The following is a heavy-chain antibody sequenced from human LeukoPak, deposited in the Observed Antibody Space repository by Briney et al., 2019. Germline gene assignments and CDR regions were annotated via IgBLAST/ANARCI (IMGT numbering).Heavy chain of an antibody. CDR3: TRAVLGVPAAIPPYYYYYMDV. Sequence: QPGRSLRLSCTASGFTFGDYAMSWVRQAPGKGLEWVGFIRSKAYGGTTEYAASVKGRFTISRDDSKSIAYLQMNSLKTEDTAVYYCTRAVLGVPAAIPPYYYYYMDVWGKGTTVTVSS. CDR1: GFTFGDYA. J-gene: IGHJ6*03. V-gene: IGHV3-49*04. CDR2: IRSKAYGGTT. D-gene: IGHD2-2*02.